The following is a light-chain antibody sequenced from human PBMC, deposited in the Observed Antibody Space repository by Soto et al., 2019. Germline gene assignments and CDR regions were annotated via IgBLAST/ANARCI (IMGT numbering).Light chain of an antibody. V-gene: IGLV2-23*01. CDR2: EGS. CDR1: RSDVGSYNL. Sequence: QSALTQPASVSGSPGQSITITCTGTRSDVGSYNLVSWYQQHPGNAPKLMIYEGSKRPSGVSNRFFGSKSGNTASLTISGLQAEDEADYYCCSFARGSTLVFGGGTKVTVL. J-gene: IGLJ3*02. CDR3: CSFARGSTLV.